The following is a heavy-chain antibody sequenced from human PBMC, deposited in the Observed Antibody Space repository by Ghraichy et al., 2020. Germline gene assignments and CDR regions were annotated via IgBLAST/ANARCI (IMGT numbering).Heavy chain of an antibody. Sequence: SETLSLTCTVSGGSVSSGSYYWSWIRQPPGKGLEWIGYIYYSGSTNYNPSLKSRVTISVDTSKNQFSLKLSSVTAADTAVYYCARDQTEWDYGDSVGNYYYGMDVWGQGTTVTVSS. J-gene: IGHJ6*02. CDR3: ARDQTEWDYGDSVGNYYYGMDV. CDR1: GGSVSSGSYY. CDR2: IYYSGST. V-gene: IGHV4-61*01. D-gene: IGHD4-17*01.